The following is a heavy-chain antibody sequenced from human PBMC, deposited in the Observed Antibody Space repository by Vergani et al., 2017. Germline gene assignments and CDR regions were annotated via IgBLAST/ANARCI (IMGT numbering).Heavy chain of an antibody. CDR3: ARSIVSRNPPDYFDN. CDR1: GGSLSGYY. V-gene: IGHV4-59*01. CDR2: VEDSGYF. D-gene: IGHD1-14*01. Sequence: QVQLKESGPGLVRPSETLSLTCTVSGGSLSGYYWNRIRQTPGEGLEWIGYVEDSGYFNYNPSLKTRVSMSSDTSNNQFSLMLSSVTVADTAVYYCARSIVSRNPPDYFDNWGQGTLVTVSS. J-gene: IGHJ4*02.